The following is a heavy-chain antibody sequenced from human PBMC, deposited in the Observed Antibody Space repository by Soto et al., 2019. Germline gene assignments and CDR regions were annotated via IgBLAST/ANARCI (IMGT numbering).Heavy chain of an antibody. D-gene: IGHD3-22*01. CDR3: AKDIYYDSSTAFDY. CDR1: GFTFDDYA. V-gene: IGHV3-9*01. J-gene: IGHJ4*02. Sequence: GGSVRLSCAASGFTFDDYAMHWVRQAPGKGLEWVSGISWNSGSIGYADSVKGRFTISRDNAKNSLYLQMNSLRAEDTALYYCAKDIYYDSSTAFDYWGQGTLVTVSS. CDR2: ISWNSGSI.